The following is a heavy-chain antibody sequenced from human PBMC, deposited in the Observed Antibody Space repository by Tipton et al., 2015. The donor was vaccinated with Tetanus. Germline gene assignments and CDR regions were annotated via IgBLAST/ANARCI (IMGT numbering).Heavy chain of an antibody. J-gene: IGHJ4*02. Sequence: TLSLTCTVSGGSISSYYWSWIRQPPGKGLEWIGYIYYSGSTNYNPSLKSRVTISVDTSKNQFSLKLSSVTAADTAVYYCASDGRGGIAAADYYWGQEPLVTVSS. D-gene: IGHD6-13*01. CDR3: ASDGRGGIAAADYY. V-gene: IGHV4-59*01. CDR1: GGSISSYY. CDR2: IYYSGST.